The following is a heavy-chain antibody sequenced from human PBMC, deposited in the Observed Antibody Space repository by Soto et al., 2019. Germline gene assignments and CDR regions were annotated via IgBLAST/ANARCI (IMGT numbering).Heavy chain of an antibody. CDR1: GGSISSSSYY. D-gene: IGHD5-18*01. Sequence: QLQLQESGPGLVKPSETLSLTCTVSGGSISSSSYYWGWIRQPPGKGLEWIGSIYYSGSTYYNPYLRSRVTISVDTSKNQFSLKLSSVTAADTAVYYCMRAMDYYYYGMDVWGQGTTVTVSS. CDR3: MRAMDYYYYGMDV. V-gene: IGHV4-39*01. CDR2: IYYSGST. J-gene: IGHJ6*02.